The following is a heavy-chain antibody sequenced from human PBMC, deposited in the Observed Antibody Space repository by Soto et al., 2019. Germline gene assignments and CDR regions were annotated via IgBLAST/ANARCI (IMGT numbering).Heavy chain of an antibody. CDR3: ARRGGGLGDEENDAFDI. Sequence: SETLSLTCAVSGGSISSSNWWSWVRQPPGKGLEWIGEIYYSGSTYYNPSLKSRVTISVDTSKNQFSLKLSSVTAADTAVYYCARRGGGLGDEENDAFDIWGQGTMVTVSS. CDR1: GGSISSSNW. J-gene: IGHJ3*02. V-gene: IGHV4-4*02. CDR2: IYYSGST. D-gene: IGHD2-21*01.